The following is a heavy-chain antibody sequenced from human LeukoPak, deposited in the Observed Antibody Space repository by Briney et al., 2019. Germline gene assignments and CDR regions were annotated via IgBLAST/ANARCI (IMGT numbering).Heavy chain of an antibody. CDR3: ARLSRPFRAADSRSYYFDY. J-gene: IGHJ4*02. D-gene: IGHD6-25*01. CDR1: GYTFTGYY. Sequence: ASVKVSCKASGYTFTGYYMHWVRQAPGQGLEWMGWINPNSGGTNYAQKFQGWVTMTRDTSISTAYMELSRLRSDDTAVYYCARLSRPFRAADSRSYYFDYWGQGTLVTVSS. CDR2: INPNSGGT. V-gene: IGHV1-2*04.